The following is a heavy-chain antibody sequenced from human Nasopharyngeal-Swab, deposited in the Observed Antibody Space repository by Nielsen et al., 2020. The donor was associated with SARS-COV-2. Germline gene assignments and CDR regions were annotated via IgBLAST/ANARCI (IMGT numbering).Heavy chain of an antibody. V-gene: IGHV3-48*01. Sequence: GESLKISCAASGFTFSSYSMNWVRQAPGKGLEWVSYISSSSSTIYYADSVKGRFTISRDNAKNSLYLQMNSLRAEDTAVYYCAKDAGGYSSSWGQGTLVTVSS. J-gene: IGHJ4*02. CDR3: AKDAGGYSSS. D-gene: IGHD6-13*01. CDR1: GFTFSSYS. CDR2: ISSSSSTI.